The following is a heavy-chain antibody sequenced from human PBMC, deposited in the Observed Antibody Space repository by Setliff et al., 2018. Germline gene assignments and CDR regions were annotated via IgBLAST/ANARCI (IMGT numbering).Heavy chain of an antibody. CDR1: GGSISSGSYY. D-gene: IGHD1-1*01. CDR3: ARVRNTQNGFFDY. Sequence: SETLSLTCTVSGGSISSGSYYWSWIRQPPGKGLEWIGSIYYTTNGHYNPSLNSRLTISVDTSKNQFSLRLTSVTAADTAIYYCARVRNTQNGFFDYWSQGTLVTVSS. V-gene: IGHV4-39*07. CDR2: IYYTTNG. J-gene: IGHJ4*02.